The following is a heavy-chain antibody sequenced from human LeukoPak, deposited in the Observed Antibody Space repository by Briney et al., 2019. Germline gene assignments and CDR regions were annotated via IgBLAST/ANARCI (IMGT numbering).Heavy chain of an antibody. CDR1: GFTFSTYS. D-gene: IGHD3-3*01. Sequence: GGSLRLSCAASGFTFSTYSMTWVRQGPGKGLEWVANIKEDVSDKYYVDSVKGRFTISRDNAKNSLYLQMSRLRAEDTAVYYCARVGVAGFDYWGQGILVTVSS. V-gene: IGHV3-7*03. CDR2: IKEDVSDK. J-gene: IGHJ4*02. CDR3: ARVGVAGFDY.